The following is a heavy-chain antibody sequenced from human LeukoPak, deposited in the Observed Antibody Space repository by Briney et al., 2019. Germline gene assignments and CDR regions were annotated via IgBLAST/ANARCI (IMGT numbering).Heavy chain of an antibody. Sequence: GGSLRLSCAASRFTFSSYEMNWVRQAPGKGLEWVSYISSSGSTIYCADSVKGRFTISRDNAKNSLYLQMNSLRAEDTAVYYCARGKWLPPYSFDYWGQGTLVTVSS. CDR1: RFTFSSYE. J-gene: IGHJ4*02. D-gene: IGHD6-19*01. CDR2: ISSSGSTI. CDR3: ARGKWLPPYSFDY. V-gene: IGHV3-48*03.